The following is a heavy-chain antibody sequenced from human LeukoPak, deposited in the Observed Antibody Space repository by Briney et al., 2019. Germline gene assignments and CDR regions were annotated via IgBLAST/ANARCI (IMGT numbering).Heavy chain of an antibody. CDR3: ARAQFIAAAGD. Sequence: SGGSLRLSCAASGFTFSSYSMNWVRQAPGEGLEWVSSISSSSSYIYYADSVKGRFTISRDNAKNSLYLQMNSLRAEDTAVYYCARAQFIAAAGDWGQGTLVTVSS. J-gene: IGHJ4*02. CDR1: GFTFSSYS. CDR2: ISSSSSYI. V-gene: IGHV3-21*01. D-gene: IGHD6-13*01.